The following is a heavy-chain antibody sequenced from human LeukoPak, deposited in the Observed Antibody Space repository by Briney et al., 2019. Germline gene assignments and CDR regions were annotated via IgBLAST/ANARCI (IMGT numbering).Heavy chain of an antibody. Sequence: PGGSLRLSCAASGFTFSSYGMHWVRQAPGKGLEWVANINQDGSGKYYVDSVKGRFTISRDNAKNSLYLQVNSLRAEDTAVYYCAKTLHYGMDVWGQGTTVTVSS. V-gene: IGHV3-7*03. CDR1: GFTFSSYG. CDR2: INQDGSGK. D-gene: IGHD2-15*01. J-gene: IGHJ6*02. CDR3: AKTLHYGMDV.